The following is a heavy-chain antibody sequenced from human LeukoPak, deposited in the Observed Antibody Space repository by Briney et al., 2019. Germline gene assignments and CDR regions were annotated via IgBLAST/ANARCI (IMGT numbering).Heavy chain of an antibody. D-gene: IGHD2-21*02. Sequence: GGSLRLSCAASGFIFSSYGMHWVRQAPGKGLEWVAFIRYDGSNKYYADSVKGRFTISRDNSKNTLYLQMNSLRAEDTAVYYCAKGDSYCGGDCYPDWGQGTLVTVSS. CDR1: GFIFSSYG. CDR2: IRYDGSNK. V-gene: IGHV3-30*02. CDR3: AKGDSYCGGDCYPD. J-gene: IGHJ4*02.